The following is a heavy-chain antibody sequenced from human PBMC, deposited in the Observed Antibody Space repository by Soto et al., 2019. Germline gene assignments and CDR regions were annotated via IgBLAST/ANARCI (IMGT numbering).Heavy chain of an antibody. CDR2: INAYNGNT. J-gene: IGHJ6*02. Sequence: QVQLVQSGAEVKNPGASVKVSCKASGYTFTRYGISWARQVPGQGLEWMGWINAYNGNTSYAQNVQDRVTLTTDTSTSTAYMELRSLRSNDTAIYYCAMVDVYVTPSPQDVWGQGTTVIVSS. V-gene: IGHV1-18*01. D-gene: IGHD3-16*01. CDR1: GYTFTRYG. CDR3: AMVDVYVTPSPQDV.